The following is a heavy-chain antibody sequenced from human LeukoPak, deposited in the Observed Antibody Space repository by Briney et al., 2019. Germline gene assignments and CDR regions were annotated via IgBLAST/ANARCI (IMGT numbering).Heavy chain of an antibody. Sequence: GGSLRLSCAASGFTFSSYSMNWVRQAPGKGLEWVSSISSSSSYIYYADSVKGRFTISRVNAKNSLYLQIYSLRAEDTAVYYCARARGVDAFDIWGRGTMVTVSS. CDR2: ISSSSSYI. J-gene: IGHJ3*02. CDR3: ARARGVDAFDI. V-gene: IGHV3-21*01. CDR1: GFTFSSYS.